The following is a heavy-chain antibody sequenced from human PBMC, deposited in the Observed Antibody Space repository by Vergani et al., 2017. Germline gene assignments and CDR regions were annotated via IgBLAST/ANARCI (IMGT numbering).Heavy chain of an antibody. Sequence: EVQLVESGGVVVQPGGSLRLSCAASGFTFNHYAMNWVRQAPGKGLEWVSGISGSGGSTYYAGSVKGRFTISRDSAKNTLYLQMNSLSAGDTAVYYCAKANPRKSGYDYLYYYHAMDVWGQGTTVTVSS. D-gene: IGHD5-12*01. CDR2: ISGSGGST. V-gene: IGHV3-23*04. CDR3: AKANPRKSGYDYLYYYHAMDV. CDR1: GFTFNHYA. J-gene: IGHJ6*02.